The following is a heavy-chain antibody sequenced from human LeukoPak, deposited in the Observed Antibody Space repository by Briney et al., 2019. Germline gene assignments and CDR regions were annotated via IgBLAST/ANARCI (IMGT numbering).Heavy chain of an antibody. Sequence: PGGSLRLSCTASGFTFGNHGMNWVRQAPGKGLEWISYISSTSTDIYHVDSVKGRFTISRDNAKNSLYLQMNSLRPEDTSIYYCAGRGPYFDYWGQGILVTVSS. CDR2: ISSTSTDI. CDR3: AGRGPYFDY. V-gene: IGHV3-21*05. CDR1: GFTFGNHG. J-gene: IGHJ4*02. D-gene: IGHD3-10*01.